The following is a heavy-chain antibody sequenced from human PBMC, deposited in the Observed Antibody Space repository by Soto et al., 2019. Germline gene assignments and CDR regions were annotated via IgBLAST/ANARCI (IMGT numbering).Heavy chain of an antibody. V-gene: IGHV3-33*01. CDR2: IWYDGSNK. CDR3: ARGIAVAPSRRNEYFQH. Sequence: PGGSLRLSCAASGFTFSSYGMHWVRQAPGKXLEWVAVIWYDGSNKYYADSVKGRFTISRDNSKNTLYLQMNSLRAEDTAVYYCARGIAVAPSRRNEYFQHWGQGTLVTVVS. J-gene: IGHJ1*01. D-gene: IGHD6-19*01. CDR1: GFTFSSYG.